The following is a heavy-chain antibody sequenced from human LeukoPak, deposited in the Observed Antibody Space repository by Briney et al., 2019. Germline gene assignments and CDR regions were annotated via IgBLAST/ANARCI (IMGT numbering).Heavy chain of an antibody. CDR2: INPSGGST. Sequence: ASVKVSFKASGYTFTSCYMHWVRQAPGQGLEWMVIINPSGGSTSYAQEFQGRVTMTRDTSTSTVYMELSSLRSEDTAVYYCARHPEKRATYCGGDCYGLYFAYWGQGTLVTVSS. D-gene: IGHD2-21*02. CDR1: GYTFTSCY. V-gene: IGHV1-46*01. J-gene: IGHJ4*02. CDR3: ARHPEKRATYCGGDCYGLYFAY.